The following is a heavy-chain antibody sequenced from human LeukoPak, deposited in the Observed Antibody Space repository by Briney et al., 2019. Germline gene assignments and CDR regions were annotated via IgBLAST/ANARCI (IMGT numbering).Heavy chain of an antibody. Sequence: PSETLSLTRTVSGGSISSYYWSWIRQPPGKGMERIGYIYYSGSPNYNPPLKSRFTISVDTSKNQFSLKLSSVTAADTAVYYCARIPSSGYYYGAFDIWGQGTMVTVSS. V-gene: IGHV4-59*01. J-gene: IGHJ3*02. CDR3: ARIPSSGYYYGAFDI. CDR1: GGSISSYY. CDR2: IYYSGSP. D-gene: IGHD3-22*01.